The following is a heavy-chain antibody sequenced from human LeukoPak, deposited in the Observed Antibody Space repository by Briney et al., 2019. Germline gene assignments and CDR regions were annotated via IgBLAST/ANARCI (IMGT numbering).Heavy chain of an antibody. J-gene: IGHJ5*02. Sequence: PGGSLRLSCAASGFTFISYSMNWVSQAPGEGVEWVAVIWYDGSNKYYADSVKGRFTISRDNSKNTLYLQMNSLRAEDTAVYYCARGPYGSGSYSWFDPWGQGTLVTVSS. CDR2: IWYDGSNK. CDR1: GFTFISYS. V-gene: IGHV3-33*08. CDR3: ARGPYGSGSYSWFDP. D-gene: IGHD3-10*01.